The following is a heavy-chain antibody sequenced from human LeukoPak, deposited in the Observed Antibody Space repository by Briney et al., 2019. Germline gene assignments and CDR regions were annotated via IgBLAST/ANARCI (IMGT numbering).Heavy chain of an antibody. V-gene: IGHV1-69*13. D-gene: IGHD4-11*01. Sequence: ASVKVSCKASGYTFSNFDINWVRQAPGQGLEWMGGIIPIFGTANYAQKFQGRDTITADESTSTAYMELSSLRSEDTAVYYCARGPPPSNPTTLYYYYYGMDVWGQGTTVTVSS. J-gene: IGHJ6*02. CDR2: IIPIFGTA. CDR1: GYTFSNFD. CDR3: ARGPPPSNPTTLYYYYYGMDV.